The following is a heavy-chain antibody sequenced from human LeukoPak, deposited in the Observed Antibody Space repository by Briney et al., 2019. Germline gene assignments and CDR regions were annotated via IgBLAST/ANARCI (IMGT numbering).Heavy chain of an antibody. CDR3: ARDSFPTTVTTPFDY. V-gene: IGHV3-21*01. D-gene: IGHD4-17*01. J-gene: IGHJ4*02. CDR1: GFTFSSYS. CDR2: ISSSSSYI. Sequence: GGSPRLSCAASGFTFSSYSMNWVRQAPGKGLEWVSSISSSSSYIYYADSVKGRFTISRDNAKNSLYLQMNSLRAEDTAVYYCARDSFPTTVTTPFDYWGQGTLVTVSS.